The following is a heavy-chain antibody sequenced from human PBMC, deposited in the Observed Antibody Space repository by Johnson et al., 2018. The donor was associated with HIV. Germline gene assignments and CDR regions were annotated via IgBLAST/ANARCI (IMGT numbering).Heavy chain of an antibody. CDR3: ARGRSGILILDDAFDI. CDR2: ISYDGSDK. D-gene: IGHD1-14*01. V-gene: IGHV3-30*04. Sequence: VQLVESGGGVVQPGRSLRLSCAASGFTFSSYAIHWVRQAPAKGLEWVAVISYDGSDKYYADSVKGRFTISRDNAKNSLYLQMNIMRAEDTAVYYCARGRSGILILDDAFDIWGQGTMVTVSS. J-gene: IGHJ3*02. CDR1: GFTFSSYA.